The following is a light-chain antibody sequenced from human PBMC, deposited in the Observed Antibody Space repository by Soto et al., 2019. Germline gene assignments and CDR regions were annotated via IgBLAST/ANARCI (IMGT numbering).Light chain of an antibody. CDR1: SSDVGGYNY. CDR2: EVT. Sequence: QSALTQPPSASGSPGQSVTISCTGTSSDVGGYNYVSWYQQHPGKAPKLMIYEVTKRPSGVPDRFSGSKSGNTASLIVSGLQAEEEADYYCSSYAGSNNFVVFGGGTKLTVL. J-gene: IGLJ2*01. V-gene: IGLV2-8*01. CDR3: SSYAGSNNFVV.